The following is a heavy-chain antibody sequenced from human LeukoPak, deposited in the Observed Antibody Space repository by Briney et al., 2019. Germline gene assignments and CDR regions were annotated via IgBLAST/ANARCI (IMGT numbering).Heavy chain of an antibody. D-gene: IGHD3-3*01. CDR3: ASINYETFDY. CDR1: GYSISSGYY. J-gene: IGHJ4*02. V-gene: IGHV4-38-2*01. Sequence: KPSETLSLTCAVSGYSISSGYYWGWIRQPPGKGLEWIGSIYHSGSTYYNPSLKSRVTISVDTSMNQFSLKLSSVTAADTAVYYCASINYETFDYWGQGTLVTVSS. CDR2: IYHSGST.